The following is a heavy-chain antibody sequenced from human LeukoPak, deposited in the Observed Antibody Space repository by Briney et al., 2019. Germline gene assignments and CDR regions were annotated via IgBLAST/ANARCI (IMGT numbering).Heavy chain of an antibody. CDR2: ISGSGGST. V-gene: IGHV3-23*01. D-gene: IGHD1-26*01. CDR3: AKVVGATTRGYFDY. CDR1: GFTFSSYA. J-gene: IGHJ4*02. Sequence: GGSLRLSCAASGFTFSSYAMSWVRQAQGKGLEWVSTISGSGGSTYYADSVKGRFTISRDNSKNTLYLQMNSLRAEDTAVYYCAKVVGATTRGYFDYWGQGTLVTVSS.